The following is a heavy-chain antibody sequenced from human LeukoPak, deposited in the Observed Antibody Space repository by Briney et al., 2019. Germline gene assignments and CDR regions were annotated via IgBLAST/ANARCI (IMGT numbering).Heavy chain of an antibody. CDR3: ARNVVITYYYYYYGMDV. J-gene: IGHJ6*02. V-gene: IGHV1-69*13. Sequence: SVKVSCKASGYTSTSYAISWVRQAPGQGLEWMGGIIPIFGTANYAQKFQGRVTITADESTSTAYMELSSLRSEDTAVYYCARNVVITYYYYYYGMDVWGQGTTVTVSS. CDR2: IIPIFGTA. CDR1: GYTSTSYA. D-gene: IGHD3-22*01.